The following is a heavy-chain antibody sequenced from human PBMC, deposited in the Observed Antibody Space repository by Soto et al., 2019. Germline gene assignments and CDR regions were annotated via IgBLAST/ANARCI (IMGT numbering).Heavy chain of an antibody. J-gene: IGHJ5*02. CDR3: SSDPGVTGRVGGWFPP. CDR1: GFIVSSKY. D-gene: IGHD3-16*01. V-gene: IGHV3-66*01. Sequence: EVQLVESGGGLVQPGGSLRLSCAASGFIVSSKYINWVRQAPGRGLEWVSVISSDDKTYYADSVKGRFTIFRDTSKNTLYLQMNSLIGEHTALHYFSSDPGVTGRVGGWFPPWGQGPLVTVSS. CDR2: ISSDDKT.